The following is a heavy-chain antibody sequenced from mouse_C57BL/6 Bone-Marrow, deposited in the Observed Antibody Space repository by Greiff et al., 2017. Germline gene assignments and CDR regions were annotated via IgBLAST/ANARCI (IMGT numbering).Heavy chain of an antibody. CDR1: GFSLTSYG. Sequence: VMLVESGPGLVQPSQSLSITCTVSGFSLTSYGVHWVRQSPGTGLEWLGVIWSGGSTDYNAAFISRLSISKDNSKSQVFFKMNSLQADDTAIYSCARAYYGSSSWYFDVWGTGTTVTVSS. CDR2: IWSGGST. D-gene: IGHD1-1*01. V-gene: IGHV2-2*01. CDR3: ARAYYGSSSWYFDV. J-gene: IGHJ1*03.